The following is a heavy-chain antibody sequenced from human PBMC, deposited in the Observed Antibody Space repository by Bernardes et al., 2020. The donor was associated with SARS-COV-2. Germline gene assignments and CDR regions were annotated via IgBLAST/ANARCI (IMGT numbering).Heavy chain of an antibody. J-gene: IGHJ6*02. D-gene: IGHD3-16*01. Sequence: TLVKPTQTLTLTCTFSGFSLSTSGVGVGWIRQPPGKALEWLALIYWDDDKRYSPSLKSRLTITKDTSKNQVVLTMTNMDPVDTATYYCAHQSLVRSYYGMDVWGQGTTVTVSS. CDR3: AHQSLVRSYYGMDV. V-gene: IGHV2-5*02. CDR1: GFSLSTSGVG. CDR2: IYWDDDK.